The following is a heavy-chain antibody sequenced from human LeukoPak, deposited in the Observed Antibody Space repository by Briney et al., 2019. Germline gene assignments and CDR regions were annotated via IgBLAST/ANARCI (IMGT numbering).Heavy chain of an antibody. Sequence: ASVKVSCKASGYTFTSYYMHWVRQAPGQGLEWMGIINPSGGSTSYAQKFQGRVTMTRDTSISTAYMELSRLRSDDTAVYYCARDPNVLRFLEWLITPLNYYYGMDVWGQGTTVTVSS. CDR2: INPSGGST. J-gene: IGHJ6*02. D-gene: IGHD3-3*01. CDR3: ARDPNVLRFLEWLITPLNYYYGMDV. V-gene: IGHV1-46*01. CDR1: GYTFTSYY.